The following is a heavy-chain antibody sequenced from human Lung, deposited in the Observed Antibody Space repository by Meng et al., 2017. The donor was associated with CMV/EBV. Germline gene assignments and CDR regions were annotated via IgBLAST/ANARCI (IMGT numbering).Heavy chain of an antibody. V-gene: IGHV4-4*02. Sequence: QVPLQVSGPGLGKPSGTLSLTCAVSGGSISSSNWWSWVRQPPGKGLEWIGEIYHSGSTNYNPSLKSRVTISVDKSKNQFSLKLSSVTAADTAVYYCASFPPPGKQWLVTDYWGQGTLVTVSS. CDR1: GGSISSSNW. CDR2: IYHSGST. J-gene: IGHJ4*02. D-gene: IGHD6-19*01. CDR3: ASFPPPGKQWLVTDY.